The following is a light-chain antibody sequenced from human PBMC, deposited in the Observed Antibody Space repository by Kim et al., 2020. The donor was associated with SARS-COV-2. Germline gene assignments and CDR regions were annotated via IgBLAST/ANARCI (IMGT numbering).Light chain of an antibody. J-gene: IGKJ2*02. V-gene: IGKV4-1*01. Sequence: DIVMTQSPDSLAVSLGERATINCRSSQGVFYSSNNKNYLAWYQQKPGQPPKLLIYWASTRESGVPDRFSGSGSGTDFTLTISSLQAEDVALYDCQQYFSTPGTFGQGTKLEI. CDR1: QGVFYSSNNKNY. CDR2: WAS. CDR3: QQYFSTPGT.